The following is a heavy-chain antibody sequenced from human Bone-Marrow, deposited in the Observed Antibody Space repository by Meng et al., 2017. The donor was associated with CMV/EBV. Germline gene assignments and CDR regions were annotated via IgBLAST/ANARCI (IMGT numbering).Heavy chain of an antibody. J-gene: IGHJ6*01. D-gene: IGHD4-11*01. CDR3: TRHSPTTSEDGMDV. CDR1: GFTFSGSA. V-gene: IGHV3-73*01. CDR2: IRSKANSYAT. Sequence: GESLKISCAASGFTFSGSAMHWVRQAPGKGLEWVGRIRSKANSYATAYAASVKGRFTISRDDSKNTAYLQMNSLKTEDTAVYYCTRHSPTTSEDGMDVWGQGTTVTGSS.